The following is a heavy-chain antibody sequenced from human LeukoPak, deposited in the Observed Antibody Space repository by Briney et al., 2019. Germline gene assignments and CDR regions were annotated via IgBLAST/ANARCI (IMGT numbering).Heavy chain of an antibody. Sequence: PSETLSLTCTVSGGSISSSSYYWGWIRQPPGKGLVRIGSIYYSGSTYYNPSLKSRVTISVDTTKNQFSLKLSSVTAAGTAVYECARGRGLAATGYWGRGTLVSVSS. D-gene: IGHD2-15*01. CDR1: GGSISSSSYY. CDR2: IYYSGST. CDR3: ARGRGLAATGY. V-gene: IGHV4-39*01. J-gene: IGHJ4*02.